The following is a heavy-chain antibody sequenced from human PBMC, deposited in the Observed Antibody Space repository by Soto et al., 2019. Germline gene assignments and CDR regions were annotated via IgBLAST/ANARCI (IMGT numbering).Heavy chain of an antibody. CDR1: GGSISSSSYY. CDR2: IYYSGST. D-gene: IGHD4-4*01. J-gene: IGHJ4*02. CDR3: ARRKEAVTTAWEGYYFDY. V-gene: IGHV4-39*01. Sequence: SETLSLTCTVSGGSISSSSYYWGWIRQPPGKGLEWIGSIYYSGSTYYNPSLKSRVTISVDTSKNQFTLKLSSVTAADTAVYYCARRKEAVTTAWEGYYFDYWGQGTLVTVSS.